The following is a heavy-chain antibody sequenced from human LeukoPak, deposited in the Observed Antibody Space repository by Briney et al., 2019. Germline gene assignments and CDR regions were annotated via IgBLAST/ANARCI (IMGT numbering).Heavy chain of an antibody. CDR3: ARAYGSGTHPDY. CDR2: IYYSGST. J-gene: IGHJ4*02. D-gene: IGHD3-10*01. Sequence: PSETLSLTCTVSGGSISSGGYYWSWIRQHPGKGLEWIGYIYYSGSTYYNPSLKSRVTISVDTSKNQFSLKLSSVTAADTAVYYCARAYGSGTHPDYRGQGTLVTVSS. CDR1: GGSISSGGYY. V-gene: IGHV4-31*03.